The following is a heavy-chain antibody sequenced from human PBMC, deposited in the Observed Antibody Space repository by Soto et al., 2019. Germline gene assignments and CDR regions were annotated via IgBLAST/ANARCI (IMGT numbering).Heavy chain of an antibody. CDR3: ARRGSGSYYDY. D-gene: IGHD1-26*01. CDR1: GFTFSSYA. J-gene: IGHJ4*02. V-gene: IGHV3-23*01. CDR2: ISGSGGST. Sequence: EGQLLESGGGLVQPGGSLSLSCAASGFTFSSYAMRWVRQAPGKGLEWVSAISGSGGSTYYADSVKGRFTISRDNSKNTLYLQMNSLRAEDTAVYYCARRGSGSYYDYWGQGTLVTVSS.